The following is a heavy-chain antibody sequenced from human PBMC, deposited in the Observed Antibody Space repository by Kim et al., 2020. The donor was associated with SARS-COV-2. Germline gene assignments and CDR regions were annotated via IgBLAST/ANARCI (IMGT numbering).Heavy chain of an antibody. J-gene: IGHJ4*02. CDR3: AKGPEGRYFDWLLSKYFDY. Sequence: GGSLRLSCAASGFTFSSYAMSWVRQAPGKGLEWVSAISGSGGSTYYADSVKGRFTISRDNSKNTLYLQMNSLRAEDTAVYYCAKGPEGRYFDWLLSKYFDYWGQGTLVTVSS. CDR1: GFTFSSYA. CDR2: ISGSGGST. D-gene: IGHD3-9*01. V-gene: IGHV3-23*01.